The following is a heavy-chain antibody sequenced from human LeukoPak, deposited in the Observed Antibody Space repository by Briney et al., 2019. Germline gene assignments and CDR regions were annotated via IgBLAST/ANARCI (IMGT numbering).Heavy chain of an antibody. D-gene: IGHD2-15*01. V-gene: IGHV3-48*03. CDR3: ARVYCSGGSCYFIDY. CDR1: GFTFSSYE. J-gene: IGHJ4*02. CDR2: ISSSGSTI. Sequence: GGSLRLSCAASGFTFSSYEMNWVRQAPGKGLEWVSYISSSGSTIYYADSVKGRLTISRDNAKNSLYLQMNSLRAEDTAVYYCARVYCSGGSCYFIDYWGQGTLVTVSS.